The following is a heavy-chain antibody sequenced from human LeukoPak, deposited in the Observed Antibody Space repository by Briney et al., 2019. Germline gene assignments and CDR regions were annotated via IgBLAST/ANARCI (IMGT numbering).Heavy chain of an antibody. CDR2: INPNSGGT. V-gene: IGHV1-2*06. Sequence: ASVKVSCKASGYTFTSYDINWVRQAPGQGLEWMGRINPNSGGTNYAQKFQGRVTMTRDTSISTAYMELSRLRSDDTAVYYCASTVTTELFDYWGQGTLVTVSS. D-gene: IGHD4-17*01. CDR3: ASTVTTELFDY. J-gene: IGHJ4*02. CDR1: GYTFTSYD.